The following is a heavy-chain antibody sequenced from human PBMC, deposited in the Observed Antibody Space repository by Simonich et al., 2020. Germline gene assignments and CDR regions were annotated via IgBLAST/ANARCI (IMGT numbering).Heavy chain of an antibody. Sequence: EVQLVESGGGLVQPGGSLRLSCAASGFTFSSYWMSWVRQAPGKGLEWVANIKQEGSGKYYVDSVKGRFTISRDNAKNSLYLQMNILRAEDTAVYYCARDGLGTAYYYYMDVWGKGTTVTVSS. J-gene: IGHJ6*03. D-gene: IGHD7-27*01. V-gene: IGHV3-7*01. CDR3: ARDGLGTAYYYYMDV. CDR2: IKQEGSGK. CDR1: GFTFSSYW.